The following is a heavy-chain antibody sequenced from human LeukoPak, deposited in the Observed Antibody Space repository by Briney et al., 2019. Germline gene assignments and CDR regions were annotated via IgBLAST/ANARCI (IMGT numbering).Heavy chain of an antibody. D-gene: IGHD6-13*01. Sequence: ASVKVSCKASGYTFTGYYMHWVRQAPGQGLEWMGRINPNSGGTNYAQKFQGRVTMTRDTSISTAYMELSRLRSDDTAVYYCAPSSSSSWNNWFDPCGQGTLVTVSS. CDR3: APSSSSSWNNWFDP. CDR1: GYTFTGYY. CDR2: INPNSGGT. V-gene: IGHV1-2*06. J-gene: IGHJ5*02.